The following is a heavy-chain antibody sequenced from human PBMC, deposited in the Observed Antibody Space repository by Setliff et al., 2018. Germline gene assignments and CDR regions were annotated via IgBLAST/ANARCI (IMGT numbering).Heavy chain of an antibody. J-gene: IGHJ6*03. CDR1: RGTFSSYG. CDR3: ATEGGLVVSATDYYYYMDV. V-gene: IGHV1-69*05. Sequence: SVKVSCKASRGTFSSYGFSWVRQAPGQGLEWMGGTIPIFGTTDYAQKFQGRVTMTRDTSTSTVYMQLSSLRSEDTAIYYCATEGGLVVSATDYYYYMDVWGKGTTVTVSS. D-gene: IGHD2-8*02. CDR2: TIPIFGTT.